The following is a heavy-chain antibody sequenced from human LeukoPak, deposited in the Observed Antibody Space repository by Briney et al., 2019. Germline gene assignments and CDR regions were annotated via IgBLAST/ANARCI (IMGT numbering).Heavy chain of an antibody. CDR3: TKGGSSGWYGFDY. Sequence: GGSLRLSCAASGFTFSNYAMSWVRQAPGKGLEWVSTISGSGGSTYYADSVKGRFTISRDNSKNTLYLQMNSLRAEDTAVYYCTKGGSSGWYGFDYWGQGSLVTVSS. D-gene: IGHD6-19*01. CDR1: GFTFSNYA. CDR2: ISGSGGST. J-gene: IGHJ4*02. V-gene: IGHV3-23*01.